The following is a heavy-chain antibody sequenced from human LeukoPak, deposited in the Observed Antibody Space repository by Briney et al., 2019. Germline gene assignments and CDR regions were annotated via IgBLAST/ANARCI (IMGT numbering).Heavy chain of an antibody. CDR1: GFTFRNYW. Sequence: GGSLRLSCAASGFTFRNYWMSWVRQVPGTGLEWVANIKQDGSDRNYVTSVRGRFTISRDNAESSLYLQMNSLRAEDTAVYYCARGSTYYDSSGQVPFDYWGQGTLVTVSS. V-gene: IGHV3-7*01. CDR3: ARGSTYYDSSGQVPFDY. D-gene: IGHD3-22*01. J-gene: IGHJ4*02. CDR2: IKQDGSDR.